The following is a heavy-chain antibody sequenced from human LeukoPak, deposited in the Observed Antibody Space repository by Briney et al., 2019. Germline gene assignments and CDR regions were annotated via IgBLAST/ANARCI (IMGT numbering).Heavy chain of an antibody. J-gene: IGHJ3*02. CDR3: ARDRSRYCSSTSCYDAFDI. D-gene: IGHD2-2*01. V-gene: IGHV1-18*01. CDR1: GYTLTELS. Sequence: ASVKVSCKVSGYTLTELSMHWVRQAPGKGLEWMGWISAYNGNTNYAQTLQGRVTMSTDTATSTAYLELRSLRSDDTAVYYCARDRSRYCSSTSCYDAFDIWGQGTMVTVCS. CDR2: ISAYNGNT.